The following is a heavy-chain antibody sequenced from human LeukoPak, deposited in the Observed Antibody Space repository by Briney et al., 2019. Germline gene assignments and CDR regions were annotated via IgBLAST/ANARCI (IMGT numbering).Heavy chain of an antibody. V-gene: IGHV6-1*01. Sequence: SQTLSLTCVISGDSVSSNSAAWNWIRQSPSRGLQWLGRTYYRSKWYNDYAVSVRSRITINPDTSKNQFSLQLNSVTPEDTAVYYCARDRYDFWSGYRFDYWGQGTLVTVSS. CDR3: ARDRYDFWSGYRFDY. CDR2: TYYRSKWYN. J-gene: IGHJ4*02. CDR1: GDSVSSNSAA. D-gene: IGHD3-3*01.